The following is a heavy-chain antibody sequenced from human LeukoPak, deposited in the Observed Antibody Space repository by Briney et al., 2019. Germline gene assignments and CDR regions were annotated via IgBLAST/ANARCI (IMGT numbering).Heavy chain of an antibody. Sequence: GGSLRLSCAASGFIFSDFGIHWARQAPGKGLEWVAVKSHHAYYEYYADSVQGRFTISRDDSKNTVYLQMNSLRAEDTAVYYCARVSRSGDWNYDYWGQGTLVTVSS. CDR3: ARVSRSGDWNYDY. D-gene: IGHD1-1*01. J-gene: IGHJ4*02. V-gene: IGHV3-33*01. CDR2: KSHHAYYE. CDR1: GFIFSDFG.